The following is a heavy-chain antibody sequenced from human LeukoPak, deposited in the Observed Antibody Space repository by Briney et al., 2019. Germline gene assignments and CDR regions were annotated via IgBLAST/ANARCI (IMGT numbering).Heavy chain of an antibody. V-gene: IGHV7-4-1*02. CDR2: INTDTGNP. CDR3: AREGSNRVIDY. CDR1: GHTFTYYA. D-gene: IGHD2/OR15-2a*01. Sequence: ASVKVSCKASGHTFTYYAIHWVRQVPGQGLEWMGWINTDTGNPTYVPGFTGRFVFSLDTSVSTAYLQISSLKAEDTAVYYCAREGSNRVIDYWGQGTLVTVSS. J-gene: IGHJ4*02.